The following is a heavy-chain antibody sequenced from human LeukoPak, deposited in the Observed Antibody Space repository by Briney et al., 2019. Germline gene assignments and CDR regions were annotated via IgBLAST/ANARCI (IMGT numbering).Heavy chain of an antibody. V-gene: IGHV1-3*01. CDR3: AAGYCSGGSCYSLDY. D-gene: IGHD2-15*01. CDR2: INAGNGNT. Sequence: ASVKVSCKASGYTFTSYAMHWVRQAPGQRLEWMGWINAGNGNTKYSQKFRGRVTITRDTSASTAYMELSSLRSEDTAVYYCAAGYCSGGSCYSLDYWGQGTLVTVSS. J-gene: IGHJ4*02. CDR1: GYTFTSYA.